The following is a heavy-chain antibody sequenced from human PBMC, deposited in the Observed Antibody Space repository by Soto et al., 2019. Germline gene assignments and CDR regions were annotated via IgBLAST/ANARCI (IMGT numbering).Heavy chain of an antibody. Sequence: PGGSLRLSCAASGFTFSSYWMHWVRQAPGKGLVWVSRIYSDGSGTTYADSVKGRFTISRDNAESMLYLQMNSLRVEDTAVYHCATLNSFGADYWGQGTLVTVSS. J-gene: IGHJ4*02. V-gene: IGHV3-74*01. D-gene: IGHD5-18*01. CDR1: GFTFSSYW. CDR3: ATLNSFGADY. CDR2: IYSDGSGT.